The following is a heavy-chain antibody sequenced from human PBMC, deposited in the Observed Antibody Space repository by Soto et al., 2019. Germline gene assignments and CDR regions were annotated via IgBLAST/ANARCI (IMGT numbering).Heavy chain of an antibody. CDR1: GGTFSSYA. CDR3: ARSIAAAPNWFDP. D-gene: IGHD6-13*01. CDR2: IIPIFGTA. J-gene: IGHJ5*02. V-gene: IGHV1-69*13. Sequence: SVKVSCKASGGTFSSYAISWVRQAPGQGLEWMGGIIPIFGTANYAQKFQGRVTITADESTSTAYMELSSLRSEDTAVYYCARSIAAAPNWFDPWGQGTLVTVS.